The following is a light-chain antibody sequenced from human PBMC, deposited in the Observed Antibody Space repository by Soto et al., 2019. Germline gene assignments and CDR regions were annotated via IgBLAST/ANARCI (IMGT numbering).Light chain of an antibody. V-gene: IGKV1-33*01. CDR3: QQYDNLPYT. Sequence: DIQMTQSPSSLSASVGDRVTIACQASQDIGDYLNWFQQKPGKAPKLLIYDASSLATGVPSRFRGSGSGTDFTFTISSLQPEDTATYYCQQYDNLPYTFGQGTKLEIK. CDR2: DAS. J-gene: IGKJ2*01. CDR1: QDIGDY.